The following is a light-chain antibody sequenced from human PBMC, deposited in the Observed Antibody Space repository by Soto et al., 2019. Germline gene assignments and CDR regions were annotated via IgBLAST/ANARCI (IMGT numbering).Light chain of an antibody. CDR1: SSDVGGYNY. CDR2: DVS. CDR3: SSYTSSGTLE. J-gene: IGLJ3*02. Sequence: QSAPTQPRSVSGSPGQSVTISCTGTSSDVGGYNYVSWYQQHPGKAPKLMIYDVSNRPSGVSNRFSGSKSGNTASLTISGLQAEDEADYYCSSYTSSGTLEFGGGTKLTVL. V-gene: IGLV2-14*01.